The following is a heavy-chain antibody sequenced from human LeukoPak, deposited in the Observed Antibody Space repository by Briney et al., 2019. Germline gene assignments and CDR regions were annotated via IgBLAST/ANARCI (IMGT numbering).Heavy chain of an antibody. D-gene: IGHD3-22*01. CDR1: GFTFSSYE. CDR2: ISSSGSTI. V-gene: IGHV3-48*03. CDR3: ARDLGFGYYDSSGPEDYFDY. Sequence: GGSLRLSCAASGFTFSSYEMNWVRQAPGKGLEWVSYISSSGSTIYYADSVKGRFTISRDNAKNSLYLQMNSLRAEDTAVYYRARDLGFGYYDSSGPEDYFDYWGQGTLVTVSS. J-gene: IGHJ4*02.